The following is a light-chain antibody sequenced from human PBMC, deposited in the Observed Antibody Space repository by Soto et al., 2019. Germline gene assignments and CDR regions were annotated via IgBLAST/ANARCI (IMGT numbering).Light chain of an antibody. CDR3: GSYSSSSTLYV. CDR2: DVG. Sequence: QSALTQPASVSGSPGQSITISCTGTSSDVGGSNYVSWYQQHPGKAPKLMIYDVGNRPSGVSNRFSGSKSGNTASLTISGLQAEDEDDYYCGSYSSSSTLYVFGTGTKLTVL. V-gene: IGLV2-14*03. CDR1: SSDVGGSNY. J-gene: IGLJ1*01.